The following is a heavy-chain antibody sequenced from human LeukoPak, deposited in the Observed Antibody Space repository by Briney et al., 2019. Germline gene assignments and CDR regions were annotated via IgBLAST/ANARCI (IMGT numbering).Heavy chain of an antibody. CDR1: GFTFSSYE. Sequence: GGSLRLSCAASGFTFSSYEMNWVRQAPGKGLEWVANIKQDGSEKYYVDSVKGRFTISRDNAKNSLYLQMNSLRAEDTAVYYCARGGAVAGTGGFNYYMDVWGKGTTVTVSS. D-gene: IGHD6-19*01. CDR3: ARGGAVAGTGGFNYYMDV. V-gene: IGHV3-7*01. J-gene: IGHJ6*03. CDR2: IKQDGSEK.